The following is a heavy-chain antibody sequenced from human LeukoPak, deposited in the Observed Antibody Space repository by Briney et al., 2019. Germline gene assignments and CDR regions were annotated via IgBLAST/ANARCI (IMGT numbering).Heavy chain of an antibody. J-gene: IGHJ6*03. V-gene: IGHV1-8*01. CDR2: MIPNSGNT. CDR1: GYTFTSYD. Sequence: ASVKVSCKASGYTFTSYDINWVRQATGQGLEWMGWMIPNSGNTGYAQKFQGRVTMTRNTSISTAYMELSSLRSEDTAVYYCARGPYYYGSGSYLSYYYMDVWGKGTTVTVSS. D-gene: IGHD3-10*01. CDR3: ARGPYYYGSGSYLSYYYMDV.